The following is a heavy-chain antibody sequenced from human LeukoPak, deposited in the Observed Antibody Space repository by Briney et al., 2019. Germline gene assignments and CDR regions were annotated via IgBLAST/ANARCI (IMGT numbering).Heavy chain of an antibody. D-gene: IGHD3-10*01. J-gene: IGHJ4*02. CDR1: GFTFDDYG. Sequence: GGSLRLSCAASGFTFDDYGMSWVRQVPGKRLEWVSGINWNGGRTGYADSVKGRFTISRDNAKKSLYVQMNSLRAEDTALYYCAREYYGSGSYYNVGYWGQGTLVTVSS. V-gene: IGHV3-20*04. CDR2: INWNGGRT. CDR3: AREYYGSGSYYNVGY.